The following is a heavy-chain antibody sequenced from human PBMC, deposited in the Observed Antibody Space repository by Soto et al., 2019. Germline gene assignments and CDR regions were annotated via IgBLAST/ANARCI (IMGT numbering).Heavy chain of an antibody. J-gene: IGHJ5*02. CDR1: GGSVSSGSYY. V-gene: IGHV4-61*01. Sequence: SETLSLTCTVSGGSVSSGSYYWSCIRQPPGKGLEWIGYIYYSGSTNYNPSLKSRVTISVDTSKNQFSLKLSSVTAADTAVYYCARGFWGYYDSSGYPNWFDPWGQGTLVTVSS. CDR3: ARGFWGYYDSSGYPNWFDP. CDR2: IYYSGST. D-gene: IGHD3-22*01.